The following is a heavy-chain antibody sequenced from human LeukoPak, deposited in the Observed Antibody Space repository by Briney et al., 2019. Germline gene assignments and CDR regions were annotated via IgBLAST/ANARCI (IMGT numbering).Heavy chain of an antibody. CDR3: ARDTAGLAY. CDR2: ISTDGSST. J-gene: IGHJ4*02. V-gene: IGHV3-74*01. Sequence: GGSLRLSCAASGFTFSSHWMHWIRQAPGKGLVWVSRISTDGSSTSYADSVKGRFTISRDNAKNTLYLQMNSLRGDDTAVYYCARDTAGLAYWGQGTLVTASS. CDR1: GFTFSSHW. D-gene: IGHD2-21*02.